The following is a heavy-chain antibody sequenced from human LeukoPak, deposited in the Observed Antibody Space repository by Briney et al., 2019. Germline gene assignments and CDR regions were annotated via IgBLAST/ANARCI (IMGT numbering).Heavy chain of an antibody. Sequence: GGSLRLSCATSGFTFSWSWMSWVRQAPGKGLEWVANINPDGSETNYMDSVKGRFTIARDNAMNSLYLQMNSLSAEDTSLYYCVRGGGSGNPFASWGQGALVTVSS. D-gene: IGHD6-19*01. CDR1: GFTFSWSW. CDR2: INPDGSET. CDR3: VRGGGSGNPFAS. J-gene: IGHJ4*02. V-gene: IGHV3-7*01.